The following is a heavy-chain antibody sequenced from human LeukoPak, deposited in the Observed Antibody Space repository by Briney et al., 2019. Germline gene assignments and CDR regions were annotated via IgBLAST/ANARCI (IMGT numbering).Heavy chain of an antibody. CDR1: GFTFSSYE. Sequence: GGSLRLSCAASGFTFSSYEMNWVRQAPGKGLEWVSYISSSGSTIYYADSVKGRFTISRDNAKNSLYLQMNSLRVEDTAVYYCAKKYSTGLDPWGQGTLVTVSS. J-gene: IGHJ5*02. CDR3: AKKYSTGLDP. D-gene: IGHD1-26*01. CDR2: ISSSGSTI. V-gene: IGHV3-48*03.